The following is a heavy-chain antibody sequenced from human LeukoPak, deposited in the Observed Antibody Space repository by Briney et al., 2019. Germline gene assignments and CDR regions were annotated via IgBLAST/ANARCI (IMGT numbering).Heavy chain of an antibody. CDR2: ISGSGGST. V-gene: IGHV3-23*01. D-gene: IGHD2-15*01. Sequence: GGSLRLSCAASGFTFSSYAMSWVRQAPGKGLEWVSAISGSGGSTYYADSVKGRFTISRDNSKNTLYLQMNSLRAEDTAVYYCAKGHLFWGGSCYHYWGQGTLVTVSS. CDR1: GFTFSSYA. CDR3: AKGHLFWGGSCYHY. J-gene: IGHJ4*02.